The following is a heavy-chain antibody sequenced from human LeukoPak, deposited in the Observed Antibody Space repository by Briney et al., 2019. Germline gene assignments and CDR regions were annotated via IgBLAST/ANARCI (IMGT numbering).Heavy chain of an antibody. CDR1: GFTFSSYS. V-gene: IGHV3-21*01. CDR2: ISTSSSYI. Sequence: GGSLRLSCAASGFTFSSYSMNWVRQAPGKGLEWVSSISTSSSYIYYADSVKGRFTISRDNAKNSLYLQMSSLRAEDTAVYYCARDTNAFGAFDIWGQGTMVTVSS. J-gene: IGHJ3*02. CDR3: ARDTNAFGAFDI. D-gene: IGHD3-16*01.